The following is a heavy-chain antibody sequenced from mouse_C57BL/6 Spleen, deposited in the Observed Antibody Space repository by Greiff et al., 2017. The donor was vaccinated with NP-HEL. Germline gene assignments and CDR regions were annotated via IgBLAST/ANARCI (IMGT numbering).Heavy chain of an antibody. Sequence: QVQLQQPGAELVMPGASVKLSCKASGYTFTSYWMHWVRQRPGQGLEWIGEIDPSDSYTNSTQKFKGKSTLTVDKSSSTAYMQLSSLTSEDSAVYYCARGEGYYAMDYWGQGTSVTVSS. V-gene: IGHV1-69*01. CDR2: IDPSDSYT. CDR3: ARGEGYYAMDY. CDR1: GYTFTSYW. J-gene: IGHJ4*01.